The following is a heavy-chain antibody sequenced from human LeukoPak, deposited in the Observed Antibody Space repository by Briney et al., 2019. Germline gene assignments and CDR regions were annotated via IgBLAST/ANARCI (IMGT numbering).Heavy chain of an antibody. V-gene: IGHV1-8*01. D-gene: IGHD6-19*01. CDR2: MNPNSGNT. CDR3: ARLSFTGIAVAIDY. J-gene: IGHJ4*02. CDR1: GYTFTSYD. Sequence: ASVKVSCKASGYTFTSYDINWVRQATGQGLEWMGWMNPNSGNTGYAQKFQGRVTMTRNTSISTAYMELSSLRSEDTAVYYCARLSFTGIAVAIDYWGQGTLATVSS.